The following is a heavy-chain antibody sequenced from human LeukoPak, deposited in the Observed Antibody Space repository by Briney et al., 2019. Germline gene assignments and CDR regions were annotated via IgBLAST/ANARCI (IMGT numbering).Heavy chain of an antibody. V-gene: IGHV3-48*03. CDR3: AKVRATNNWFDP. J-gene: IGHJ5*02. Sequence: GGSLRLSCAASGFTFSSYEMNWVRQAPGKGLEWVSYISSSGSTIYYADSVKGRFTISRDNSKNALYLQMNSLRAEDTAVYYCAKVRATNNWFDPWGQGTLVTVSS. CDR2: ISSSGSTI. CDR1: GFTFSSYE. D-gene: IGHD5-12*01.